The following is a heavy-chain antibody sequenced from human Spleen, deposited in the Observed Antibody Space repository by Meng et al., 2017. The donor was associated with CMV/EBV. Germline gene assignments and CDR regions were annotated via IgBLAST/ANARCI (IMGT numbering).Heavy chain of an antibody. CDR2: ITGSSTYI. CDR1: GFTFSSYT. J-gene: IGHJ4*02. CDR3: AKSRTGIWSGYSN. Sequence: ASGFTFSSYTMNWVRQAPGKGLEWVSSITGSSTYIYYVDSVKGRFTISRDNAKNSLYLQMNSLRAEDTALYYCAKSRTGIWSGYSNWGQGTLVTVSS. V-gene: IGHV3-21*04. D-gene: IGHD3-3*01.